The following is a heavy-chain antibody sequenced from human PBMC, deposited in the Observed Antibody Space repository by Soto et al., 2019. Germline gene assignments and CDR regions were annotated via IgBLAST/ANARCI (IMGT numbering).Heavy chain of an antibody. CDR3: ARGSYYSGWV. CDR1: GDSVSSTSAA. J-gene: IGHJ4*02. D-gene: IGHD6-19*01. CDR2: TYYRSKWYS. Sequence: SQTLSLTCAISGDSVSSTSAAWSWIRQSPSRGLEWLGRTYYRSKWYSDYAVSVKSRITIKPDTSKNQFYLQLNSVTPEDTAVYYCARGSYYSGWVWGQGTLVTVYS. V-gene: IGHV6-1*01.